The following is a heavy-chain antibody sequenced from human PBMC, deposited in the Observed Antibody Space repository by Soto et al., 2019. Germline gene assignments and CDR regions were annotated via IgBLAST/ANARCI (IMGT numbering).Heavy chain of an antibody. V-gene: IGHV4-31*03. D-gene: IGHD3-10*01. CDR3: ARAVQSVVRGPEYYYGMDV. CDR2: IYYSGST. CDR1: GGSISSGGYY. J-gene: IGHJ6*02. Sequence: SETLSLTCTVSGGSISSGGYYWSWIRQHPGKGLEWIGYIYYSGSTYYNPSLKSRVTISVDTSKNQFSLKLSSVTAADTAVYYCARAVQSVVRGPEYYYGMDVWGQGTTVTVSS.